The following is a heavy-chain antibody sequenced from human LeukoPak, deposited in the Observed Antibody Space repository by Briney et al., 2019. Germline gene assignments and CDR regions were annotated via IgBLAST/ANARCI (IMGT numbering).Heavy chain of an antibody. V-gene: IGHV1-2*02. Sequence: ASVKVSCKASGYTFTGYYMHWVRQTPGQGLEWMGWINPNSGGTNYAQKFQGRVTITADKFTSTVYMELSSLRSEDTAVYNCARGYCSRTHRYKDLDYWGQGNLVTVSS. D-gene: IGHD2-2*02. J-gene: IGHJ4*02. CDR1: GYTFTGYY. CDR3: ARGYCSRTHRYKDLDY. CDR2: INPNSGGT.